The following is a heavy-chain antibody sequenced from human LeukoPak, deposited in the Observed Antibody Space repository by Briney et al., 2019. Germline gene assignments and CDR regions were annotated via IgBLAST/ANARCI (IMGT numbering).Heavy chain of an antibody. CDR3: ARATYSSGWYFDY. V-gene: IGHV7-4-1*02. D-gene: IGHD6-19*01. J-gene: IGHJ4*02. CDR2: INTNTGNP. CDR1: GYTFTSYY. Sequence: ASVNVSCKASGYTFTSYYMHWVRQAPGQGLEWMGWINTNTGNPTYAQGFTGRFVFSLDTSVSTAYLQISSLKAEDTAVYYCARATYSSGWYFDYWGQGTLVTVSS.